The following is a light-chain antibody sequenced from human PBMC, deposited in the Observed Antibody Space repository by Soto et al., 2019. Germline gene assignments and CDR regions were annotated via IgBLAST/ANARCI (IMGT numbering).Light chain of an antibody. CDR3: SSYTRSSSVL. Sequence: QSVLTQPASVSGSPGQSITISFTGTSSDVGYYNYVSWYQQHPGKAPKVLIYEVRNRPSGASSRFSGSKSGNTAFLTISGLQPEDEADYYCSSYTRSSSVLFGGGTKVTVL. CDR2: EVR. J-gene: IGLJ2*01. V-gene: IGLV2-14*01. CDR1: SSDVGYYNY.